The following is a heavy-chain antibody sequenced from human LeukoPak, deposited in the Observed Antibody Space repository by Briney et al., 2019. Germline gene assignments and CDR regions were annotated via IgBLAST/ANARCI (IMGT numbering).Heavy chain of an antibody. CDR1: GTSFSSYY. CDR2: VNHSGYT. J-gene: IGHJ4*02. CDR3: ARMTTGHDH. Sequence: SETLSLTSGVSGTSFSSYYWSWIRQTPGKGLEWIGEVNHSGYTNMNPSLKSRVTISVDTSKNQFSLMLTSVTAADTAVYFCARMTTGHDHWGQGTLVTVSS. V-gene: IGHV4-34*01. D-gene: IGHD4-17*01.